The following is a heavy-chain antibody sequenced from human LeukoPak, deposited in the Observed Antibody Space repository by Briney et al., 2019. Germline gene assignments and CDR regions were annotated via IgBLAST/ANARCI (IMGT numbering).Heavy chain of an antibody. D-gene: IGHD3-22*01. V-gene: IGHV1-8*01. J-gene: IGHJ5*02. CDR2: MNPNSGNT. CDR1: GYTFTSYD. CDR3: ARVRHYDSSGPTDWFDP. Sequence: ASVKVSCKASGYTFTSYDINWVRQATGQGLEWMGWMNPNSGNTGYAQKFQGRVTMTRNTSISTAYMELSSLRSEDTAVYYCARVRHYDSSGPTDWFDPWGQGTLVTVSS.